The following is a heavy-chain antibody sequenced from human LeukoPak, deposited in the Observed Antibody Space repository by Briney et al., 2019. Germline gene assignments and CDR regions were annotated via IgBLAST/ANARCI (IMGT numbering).Heavy chain of an antibody. CDR3: ARTNVLLWFGDPGGWFDP. J-gene: IGHJ5*02. V-gene: IGHV4-59*01. D-gene: IGHD3-10*01. CDR2: IYYSGST. Sequence: SETLSLTCTVSGGSISSYYWSWIRQPPGKGLEWIGYIYYSGSTNYNPSLKSRVTISVDTSKNQFSLKLSSVTAADTAVYYCARTNVLLWFGDPGGWFDPWGQGTLVTVSS. CDR1: GGSISSYY.